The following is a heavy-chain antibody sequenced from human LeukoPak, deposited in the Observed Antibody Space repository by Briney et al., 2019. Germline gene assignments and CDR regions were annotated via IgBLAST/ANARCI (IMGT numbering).Heavy chain of an antibody. J-gene: IGHJ4*02. CDR2: INPNSGGT. Sequence: ASVKVSCKASGYTFTGYYMHWVRQAPGQGLEWMGWINPNSGGTNYAQKFQGRVTMTRDTSISTAYMELSRLRSDDTAVYYCARSATGTYYDYVWGSYRHPEFDYWGQGTLVTVSS. V-gene: IGHV1-2*02. CDR3: ARSATGTYYDYVWGSYRHPEFDY. CDR1: GYTFTGYY. D-gene: IGHD3-16*02.